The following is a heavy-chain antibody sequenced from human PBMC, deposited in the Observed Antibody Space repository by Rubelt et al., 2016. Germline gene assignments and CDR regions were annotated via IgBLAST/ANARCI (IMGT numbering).Heavy chain of an antibody. CDR2: ISGSGGST. J-gene: IGHJ5*02. Sequence: PGGSLRLSCAASGFNFSTYGMTWVRQAPGKGLEWVSAISGSGGSTYYADSEKGRVTISRDNSKNKRYLQMNSLRAEDTAVYYCANDRWELRNGGWFDPWGQGTVVTVSS. CDR3: ANDRWELRNGGWFDP. CDR1: GFNFSTYG. D-gene: IGHD1-26*01. V-gene: IGHV3-23*01.